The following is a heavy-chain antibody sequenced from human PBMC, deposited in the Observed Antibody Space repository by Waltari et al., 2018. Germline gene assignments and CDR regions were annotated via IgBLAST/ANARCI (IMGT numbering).Heavy chain of an antibody. V-gene: IGHV4-59*01. J-gene: IGHJ4*02. CDR2: IHSSGST. Sequence: QVQLQESGPGLVKPSETLSLTCTVPGASINSNYWNWIRQPPGKGLEWLGYIHSSGSTKHNPSLKSRVTISMDTSKNQFSLKVTSMTAADTAVYYCARDLLGSSPYPFHYWGQGSLVSVSS. D-gene: IGHD6-6*01. CDR3: ARDLLGSSPYPFHY. CDR1: GASINSNY.